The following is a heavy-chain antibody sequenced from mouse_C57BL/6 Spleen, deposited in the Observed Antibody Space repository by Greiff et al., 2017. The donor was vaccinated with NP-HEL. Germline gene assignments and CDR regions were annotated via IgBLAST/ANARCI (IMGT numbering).Heavy chain of an antibody. J-gene: IGHJ2*01. Sequence: QVQLQQSGAELMKPGASVKLSCKATGYTFTGYWIEWVKQRPGHGLEWIGEILPGSGSTNYNEKFKGKATFTADTSSNTAYMQLSSLTTEDSAIYYCARGSAGITTVVATDCFDYWGQGTTLTVSS. D-gene: IGHD1-1*01. V-gene: IGHV1-9*01. CDR1: GYTFTGYW. CDR2: ILPGSGST. CDR3: ARGSAGITTVVATDCFDY.